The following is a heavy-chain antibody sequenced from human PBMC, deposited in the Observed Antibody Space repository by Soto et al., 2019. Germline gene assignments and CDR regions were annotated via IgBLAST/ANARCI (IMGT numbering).Heavy chain of an antibody. D-gene: IGHD3-10*01. Sequence: SETLSLTCTVSGGSIRSYYWSWIRQPPGKGLEWIGYIYYSGSTNYNPSLKSRVTISVDTSKNQFSLKLSSVTAADTAVYYCARDYYGSGSYGPWGQGTLVTVSS. J-gene: IGHJ5*02. CDR1: GGSIRSYY. CDR3: ARDYYGSGSYGP. CDR2: IYYSGST. V-gene: IGHV4-59*01.